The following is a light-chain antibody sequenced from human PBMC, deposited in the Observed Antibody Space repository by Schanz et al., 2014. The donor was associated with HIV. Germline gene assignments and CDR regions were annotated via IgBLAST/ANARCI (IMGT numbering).Light chain of an antibody. Sequence: QSALTQPASLSGSPGQSITISCTGTSSDVGGYKFVSWYQQHPGKAPKLLLYDVSIRVRPSGVSNRFSGSKSGNTASLTISGPGVDGGDYYYGASNKRPATFVFGTGTKLTVL. CDR2: DVS. CDR3: ASNKRPATFV. V-gene: IGLV2-14*01. CDR1: SSDVGGYKF. J-gene: IGLJ1*01.